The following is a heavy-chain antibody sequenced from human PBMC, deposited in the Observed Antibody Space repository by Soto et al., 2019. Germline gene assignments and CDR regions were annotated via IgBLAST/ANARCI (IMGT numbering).Heavy chain of an antibody. V-gene: IGHV4-4*02. J-gene: IGHJ4*02. CDR3: ASLTDSSGYYQYYFDY. CDR2: IYHSGST. D-gene: IGHD3-22*01. CDR1: GGSISSSNW. Sequence: QVQLQESGPGLVKPSGTLSLTCAVSGGSISSSNWWSWVRQPPGKGLEWIGEIYHSGSTNYNPTLKRRVTIAVDKSKNQFSLKLSSVTAADTAVYYCASLTDSSGYYQYYFDYWGQGTLVTVSS.